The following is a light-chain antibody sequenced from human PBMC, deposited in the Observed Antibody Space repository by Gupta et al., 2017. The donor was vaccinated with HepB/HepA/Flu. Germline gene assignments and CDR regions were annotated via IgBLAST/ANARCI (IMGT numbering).Light chain of an antibody. J-gene: IGKJ2*01. Sequence: DTVMTQSPDSLTVSLGERATINCKSSQSVLNKSNSKSYLAWYQQKAGQPPTLLIYWASTRESGVPERFSGSGSGTDFTLTISSLQAEDVAVYYCQQEDRSPYTFGQGTKLDI. CDR3: QQEDRSPYT. CDR2: WAS. CDR1: QSVLNKSNSKSY. V-gene: IGKV4-1*01.